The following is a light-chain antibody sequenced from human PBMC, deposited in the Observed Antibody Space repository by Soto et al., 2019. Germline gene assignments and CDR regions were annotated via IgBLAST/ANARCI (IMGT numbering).Light chain of an antibody. J-gene: IGLJ1*01. CDR1: SSDVGSYNY. V-gene: IGLV2-8*01. Sequence: QSALTQPASVSGSPGQSITISCTGTSSDVGSYNYVSWYQQHPGKAPKLMIYEVSKRPSGVPDRFSGSKSGNTASLTVSGLQAEDKADYYCSSYAGSNNFKVFGTGTKLTVL. CDR2: EVS. CDR3: SSYAGSNNFKV.